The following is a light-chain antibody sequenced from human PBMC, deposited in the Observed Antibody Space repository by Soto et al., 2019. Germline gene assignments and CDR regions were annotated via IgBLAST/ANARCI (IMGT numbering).Light chain of an antibody. J-gene: IGLJ2*01. CDR2: DNN. CDR1: SSNIGNNY. V-gene: IGLV1-51*01. CDR3: GTWDNSLSAGV. Sequence: QAVVTQPPSVSAAPGQKVTISCSGSSSNIGNNYVSWYQQLPGTAPKLLISDNNKRPSGIPDRFSGSKSGTSATLGITGLQTGDEADYYCGTWDNSLSAGVFGGGTKLTVL.